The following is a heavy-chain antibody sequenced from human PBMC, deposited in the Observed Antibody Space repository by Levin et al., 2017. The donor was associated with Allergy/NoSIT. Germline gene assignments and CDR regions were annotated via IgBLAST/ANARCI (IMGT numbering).Heavy chain of an antibody. V-gene: IGHV1-3*01. J-gene: IGHJ5*02. D-gene: IGHD6-6*01. Sequence: ASVKVSCKASGYSFNPYTIHWVRQAPGQRLEWMGRISARDARYSQKFQDRVTLTRDTSTTSAHMELSSLISEDTAVYYCARGVGSSWFDPWGQGTLVTVAA. CDR1: GYSFNPYT. CDR3: ARGVGSSWFDP. CDR2: ISARDA.